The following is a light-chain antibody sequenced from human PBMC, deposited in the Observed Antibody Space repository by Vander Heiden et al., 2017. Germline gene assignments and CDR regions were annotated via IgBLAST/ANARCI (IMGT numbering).Light chain of an antibody. CDR1: VLSKQY. CDR3: QSADSSGPRV. Sequence: SHELTQPPSVSASPGQTARITCSGDVLSKQYAYWYQQKPGQAPVLVIYKDSERPSGIPERFSGSSSGTTATLTISGVQAEDEADYYCQSADSSGPRVFGGGTKLTVL. CDR2: KDS. V-gene: IGLV3-25*03. J-gene: IGLJ2*01.